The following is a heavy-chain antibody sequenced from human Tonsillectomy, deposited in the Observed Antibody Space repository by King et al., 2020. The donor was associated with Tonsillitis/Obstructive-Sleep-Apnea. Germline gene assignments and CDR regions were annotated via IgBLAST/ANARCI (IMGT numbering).Heavy chain of an antibody. D-gene: IGHD6-13*01. CDR3: ARLLSTAAFDY. CDR2: IGYDGSNK. Sequence: VQLVESGGGVVQPGRSLRLSCAASGFTFSSYGMHWVRQAPGKGLEWVAVIGYDGSNKYYADSVKGRFTFSRDNSKNTLYVQMNSLRAEDTAVYYCARLLSTAAFDYWGQGTLVTVSS. CDR1: GFTFSSYG. J-gene: IGHJ4*02. V-gene: IGHV3-33*01.